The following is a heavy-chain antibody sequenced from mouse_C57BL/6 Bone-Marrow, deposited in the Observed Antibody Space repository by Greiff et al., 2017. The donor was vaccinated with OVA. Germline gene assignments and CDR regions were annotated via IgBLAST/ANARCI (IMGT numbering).Heavy chain of an antibody. V-gene: IGHV1-64*01. CDR2: IHPNSGST. CDR3: ARSDYSNFYWYFDV. Sequence: QVQLQQPGAELVKPGASVKLSCKASGYTFTSYWMHWVKQRPGQGLEWIGMIHPNSGSTNYNEKFKSKATLTVDKSSSTAYMQLSSLTSEDSAVYYWARSDYSNFYWYFDVWGTGTTVTVSS. CDR1: GYTFTSYW. J-gene: IGHJ1*03. D-gene: IGHD2-5*01.